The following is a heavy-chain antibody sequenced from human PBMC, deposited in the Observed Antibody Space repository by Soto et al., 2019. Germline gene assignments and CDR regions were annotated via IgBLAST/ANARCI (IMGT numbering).Heavy chain of an antibody. J-gene: IGHJ5*02. CDR1: GYTFTNYG. V-gene: IGHV1-2*04. Sequence: ASVKVSCKASGYTFTNYGITWVRQAPGQGLEWMGWINPNSGGTNYAQKFQGWVTMTRDTSISTAYMELSRLRSDDTAVYYCARDKEYSSSMETSFDPWGQGTLVTVSS. CDR2: INPNSGGT. CDR3: ARDKEYSSSMETSFDP. D-gene: IGHD6-6*01.